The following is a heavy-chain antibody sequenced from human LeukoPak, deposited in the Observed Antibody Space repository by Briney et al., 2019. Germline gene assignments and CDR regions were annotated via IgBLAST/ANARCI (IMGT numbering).Heavy chain of an antibody. V-gene: IGHV4-4*07. J-gene: IGHJ3*02. CDR1: GGSISDHY. CDR2: IYSSGST. Sequence: SETLSLTCTVSGGSISDHYWSWIRQPAGRALEWIGRIYSSGSTNYNPSLKSRVTMSVDTSKNQFSLRLSSVTAADTALYYCARQDILTGFDAFDIRGQGTVVTVSS. D-gene: IGHD3-9*01. CDR3: ARQDILTGFDAFDI.